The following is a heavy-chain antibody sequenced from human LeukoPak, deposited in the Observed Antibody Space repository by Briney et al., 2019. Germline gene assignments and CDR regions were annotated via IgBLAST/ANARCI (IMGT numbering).Heavy chain of an antibody. CDR2: IWFDGTSK. V-gene: IGHV3-33*06. CDR1: SFTFSNYG. CDR3: AKGAHITMVRGALEN. J-gene: IGHJ4*02. D-gene: IGHD3-10*01. Sequence: PGRSLRLSCAASSFTFSNYGMHWVRQAPGKGLDWVAVIWFDGTSKYYADSVKGRFTISRDNSKNTLYLQMNSLRAEDTAVYYCAKGAHITMVRGALENLGQGTLVTVSS.